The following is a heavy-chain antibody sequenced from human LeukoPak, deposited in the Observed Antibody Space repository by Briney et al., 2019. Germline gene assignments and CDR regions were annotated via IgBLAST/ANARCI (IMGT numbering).Heavy chain of an antibody. J-gene: IGHJ4*02. D-gene: IGHD6-19*01. CDR3: ANPGRYSSGWVFPPCFDY. CDR1: GFTFSSYW. V-gene: IGHV3-7*05. CDR2: IKQDGSEK. Sequence: PGGSLRLSCAASGFTFSSYWMSWVRQAPGKGLEWVANIKQDGSEKYYVDSVKGRFTISRDNSKNTLYLQMNSLRADDTAVYYCANPGRYSSGWVFPPCFDYWGQGTLVTVSS.